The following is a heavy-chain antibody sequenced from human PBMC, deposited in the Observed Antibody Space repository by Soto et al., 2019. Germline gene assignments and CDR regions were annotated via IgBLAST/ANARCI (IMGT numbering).Heavy chain of an antibody. J-gene: IGHJ4*02. CDR3: ARDRGIPVIAVAGTAPSDY. V-gene: IGHV1-18*01. D-gene: IGHD6-19*01. CDR2: ISAYNGNT. CDR1: GYTFTSYG. Sequence: ASVKVSCKASGYTFTSYGISWVRQAPGQGLEWMGWISAYNGNTNYAQKLQGRVTMTTDTSTSTAYMGLRSLRSDDTAVYYCARDRGIPVIAVAGTAPSDYWGQGTLVTVSS.